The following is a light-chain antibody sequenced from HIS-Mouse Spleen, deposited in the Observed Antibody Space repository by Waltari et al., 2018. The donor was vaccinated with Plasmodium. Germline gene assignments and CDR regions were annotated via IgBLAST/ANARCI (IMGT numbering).Light chain of an antibody. V-gene: IGKV3-20*01. CDR2: GAS. CDR1: QSVSRSY. CDR3: QQYGSSPYT. J-gene: IGKJ2*01. Sequence: VFTQSPGTLSFSPGERATLSCRASQSVSRSYLAWYQQKPGQAPRLLIYGASSRATGIPDRFSGSGSGTDFTLTISRLEPEDFAVYYCQQYGSSPYTFGQGTKLEIK.